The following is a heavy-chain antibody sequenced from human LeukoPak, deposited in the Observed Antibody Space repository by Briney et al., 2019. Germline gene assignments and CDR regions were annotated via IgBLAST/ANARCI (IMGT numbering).Heavy chain of an antibody. CDR1: GFTFSSYA. CDR3: AKAERYCSGGSCYPSFDS. Sequence: AGGSLRLSCAASGFTFSSYAMSWVRQAPGMGLEWVSDISGSGGSTYYADSVEGRFTISRDNSKNTLYLQMNSLRAEDTAVYYCAKAERYCSGGSCYPSFDSWGQGTLVTVSS. D-gene: IGHD2-15*01. V-gene: IGHV3-23*01. CDR2: ISGSGGST. J-gene: IGHJ4*02.